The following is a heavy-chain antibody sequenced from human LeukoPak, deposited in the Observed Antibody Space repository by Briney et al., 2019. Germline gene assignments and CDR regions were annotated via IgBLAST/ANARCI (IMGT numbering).Heavy chain of an antibody. J-gene: IGHJ4*02. D-gene: IGHD2-15*01. Sequence: SETLSLTCTVSGGSISSYYWSWIRQPPGKGLEWIGYIYYSGSTNYNPSLKSRVTISVDTSENQFSLKLSSVTVADTAVYYCARLNCSGGSCYADYWGQGTLVTVSS. V-gene: IGHV4-59*08. CDR3: ARLNCSGGSCYADY. CDR1: GGSISSYY. CDR2: IYYSGST.